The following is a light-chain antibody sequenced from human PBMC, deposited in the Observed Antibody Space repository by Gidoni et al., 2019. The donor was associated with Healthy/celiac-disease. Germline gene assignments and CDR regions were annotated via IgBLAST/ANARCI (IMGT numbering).Light chain of an antibody. V-gene: IGLV3-1*01. CDR3: QAWDSSAADVV. CDR2: QDN. CDR1: KLGDKS. J-gene: IGLJ2*01. Sequence: YALTQPPPVSVSPGQTATLTCSGDKLGDKSASWYQQKPGQSPVLVIYQDNKRPSGIPERYSGSHSGNTATLTISGTQAMDEADYYCQAWDSSAADVVFGGGTKLTVL.